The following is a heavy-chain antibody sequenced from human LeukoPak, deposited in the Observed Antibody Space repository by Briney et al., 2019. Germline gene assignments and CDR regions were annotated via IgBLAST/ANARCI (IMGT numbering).Heavy chain of an antibody. J-gene: IGHJ4*02. Sequence: GASVKVSCKVSGYTLTELSMHWVRQAPGKGLEWMGGFDPEDGETIYAQKFQGRVTMTEDTSTDTAYMELSSLRSEDTAVYYCATIGGVLLWFGESPRGPYYFDYWGQGTLVTVSS. CDR2: FDPEDGET. CDR3: ATIGGVLLWFGESPRGPYYFDY. V-gene: IGHV1-24*01. D-gene: IGHD3-10*01. CDR1: GYTLTELS.